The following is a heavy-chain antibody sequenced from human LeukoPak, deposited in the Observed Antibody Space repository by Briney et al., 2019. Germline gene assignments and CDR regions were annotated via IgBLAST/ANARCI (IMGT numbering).Heavy chain of an antibody. CDR2: ISSSANSI. CDR3: ARGPFWSGYYDD. J-gene: IGHJ4*02. Sequence: GGPLRLSCAASGFTFSDYYMSWIRQAPGKGLEWVSYISSSANSIYYADSVKGRFTISRDNARNSLYLQMNSLRAEDTAVYYCARGPFWSGYYDDWGQGTLVTVSS. V-gene: IGHV3-11*01. D-gene: IGHD3-3*01. CDR1: GFTFSDYY.